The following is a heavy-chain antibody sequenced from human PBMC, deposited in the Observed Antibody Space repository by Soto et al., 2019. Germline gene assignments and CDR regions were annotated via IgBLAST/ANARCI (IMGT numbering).Heavy chain of an antibody. Sequence: GGSLTLACAGSGVSFRWFGMNWVSQAPGKGLEWVARISNDGSNEYYADSVRGRFTVSRSNSMNALYLHMNSLRVEDTAVYHCAVDFQRDFLEKFDPWGLGTLVTVSS. CDR1: GVSFRWFG. V-gene: IGHV3-33*05. CDR2: ISNDGSNE. J-gene: IGHJ5*02. D-gene: IGHD3-3*01. CDR3: AVDFQRDFLEKFDP.